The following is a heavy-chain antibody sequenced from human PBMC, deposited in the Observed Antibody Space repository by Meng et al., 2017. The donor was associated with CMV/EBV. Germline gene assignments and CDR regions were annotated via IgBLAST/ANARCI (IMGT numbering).Heavy chain of an antibody. D-gene: IGHD1-26*01. J-gene: IGHJ4*02. Sequence: GGSLRLSCTASGFTFGDYAMSWVRQAPGKGLEWVGFIRSKAYGGTTEYAASVKGRFTISRDDSKSIAYLQMNSLKTEDTAVYYYTRDFEVGATEDYWGQGTLVTVSS. CDR3: TRDFEVGATEDY. V-gene: IGHV3-49*04. CDR1: GFTFGDYA. CDR2: IRSKAYGGTT.